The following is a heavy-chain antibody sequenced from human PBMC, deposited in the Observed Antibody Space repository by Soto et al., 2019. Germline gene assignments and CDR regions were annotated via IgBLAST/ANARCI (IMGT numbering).Heavy chain of an antibody. D-gene: IGHD2-15*01. CDR3: ARGYCGGGGCYLRRNAFDV. CDR2: INPTSSHI. J-gene: IGHJ3*01. V-gene: IGHV3-21*01. CDR1: GFTFSAYH. Sequence: EVQLVESGGGLVMPGGSLRLSCAASGFTFSAYHMNWVRQAPGKGLEWVSSINPTSSHIYYADSVSGRFTISRDDAKNAVSLQMNSLRTEDAALYYCARGYCGGGGCYLRRNAFDVWGQWTMVTVSS.